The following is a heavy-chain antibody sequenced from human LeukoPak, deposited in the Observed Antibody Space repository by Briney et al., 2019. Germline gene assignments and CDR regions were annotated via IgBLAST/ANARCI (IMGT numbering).Heavy chain of an antibody. CDR3: ARYCGGDCYGMDV. V-gene: IGHV3-7*01. D-gene: IGHD2-21*01. Sequence: PGGSLRLSCTASGFTFSSYWMSWVRQAPGKGLEWVANIKQDGSEKDYVDSVKGRFTISRDNAKNSLYLQMNSLRAEDTAVYYCARYCGGDCYGMDVWGQGTTVTVSS. CDR1: GFTFSSYW. J-gene: IGHJ6*02. CDR2: IKQDGSEK.